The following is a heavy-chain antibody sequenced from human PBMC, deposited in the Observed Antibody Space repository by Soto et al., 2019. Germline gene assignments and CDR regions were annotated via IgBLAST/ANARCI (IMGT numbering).Heavy chain of an antibody. J-gene: IGHJ4*02. CDR3: ARHRRETGTFAQPLDY. CDR2: VSYGGST. V-gene: IGHV4-39*01. D-gene: IGHD1-1*01. CDR1: GGSISSTSYY. Sequence: QLQLQESGPGLVKPSETLSLTCTVSGGSISSTSYYWGWIRQAPGKGLEWIGSVSYGGSTYPNPSLRSRVTLSVDASKSQFSLDLTSVTAADTALYYCARHRRETGTFAQPLDYWGQGTLVTVSS.